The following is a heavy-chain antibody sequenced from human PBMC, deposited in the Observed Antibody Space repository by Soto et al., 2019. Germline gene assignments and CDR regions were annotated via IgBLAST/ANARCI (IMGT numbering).Heavy chain of an antibody. CDR2: TWFDGSRE. D-gene: IGHD6-13*01. Sequence: PGGSLRLSCAASGFSFVDNGMHWVRQAPGKGLEWVAITWFDGSREVYADSVKGRFTISRDNSKNMVFLQMNSLRAEDTAIYYCARDFPDRLRAAAHWFEPRGQGTQVTVSS. V-gene: IGHV3-33*01. CDR3: ARDFPDRLRAAAHWFEP. J-gene: IGHJ5*02. CDR1: GFSFVDNG.